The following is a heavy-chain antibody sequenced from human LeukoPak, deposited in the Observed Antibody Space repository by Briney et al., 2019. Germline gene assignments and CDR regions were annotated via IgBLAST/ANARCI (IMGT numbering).Heavy chain of an antibody. CDR2: INPNSGGT. J-gene: IGHJ6*02. Sequence: ASVKVSCKASGYTFTGYYMHWVRQAPGQGLEWMGWINPNSGGTNYAQKFQGRVTMTRDTSISTAYMELSRLRSDDTAVYYCARGRNYYDSSGYRGTDVWGQGTTVTVSS. CDR1: GYTFTGYY. V-gene: IGHV1-2*02. CDR3: ARGRNYYDSSGYRGTDV. D-gene: IGHD3-22*01.